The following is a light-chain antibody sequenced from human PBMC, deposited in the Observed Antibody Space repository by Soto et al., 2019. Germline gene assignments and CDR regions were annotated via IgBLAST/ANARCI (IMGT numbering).Light chain of an antibody. CDR1: QSVSSTY. Sequence: EILLPQSPGTLSFSPVYLSTTYFIYSQSVSSTYLAWYQQQPGQAHRLLIYGSYNRATGIPDRFSGSGSGTDFTLTISRLEPEDFAVYYCQQYGSSSWTVGQGTQGDIK. J-gene: IGKJ1*01. V-gene: IGKV3-20*01. CDR2: GSY. CDR3: QQYGSSSWT.